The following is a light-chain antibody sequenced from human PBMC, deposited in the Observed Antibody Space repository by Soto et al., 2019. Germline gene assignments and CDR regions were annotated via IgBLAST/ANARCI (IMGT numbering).Light chain of an antibody. Sequence: QSVLTQPPSVSAAPGQRVTISCSGTSSNIASNYVSWYQQFPGTAPRLLIYDDNKRPSGIPDRFSASKSGTSATLGITGLRCGAEADYYCGTWDSSLRGGVFGTGTKLTVL. CDR1: SSNIASNY. V-gene: IGLV1-51*01. CDR2: DDN. J-gene: IGLJ1*01. CDR3: GTWDSSLRGGV.